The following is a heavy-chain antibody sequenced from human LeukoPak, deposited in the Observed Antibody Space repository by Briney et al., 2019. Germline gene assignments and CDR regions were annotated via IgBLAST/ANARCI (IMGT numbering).Heavy chain of an antibody. V-gene: IGHV3-21*01. CDR2: ISSSSSYI. D-gene: IGHD3-16*02. J-gene: IGHJ4*02. CDR3: ARDDLRLGELSFTHNFDY. CDR1: GFTFSSYS. Sequence: PGGSLRLSCAASGFTFSSYSMNWVRQAPGKGLEWVSSISSSSSYIYYADSVKGRFTISRDNAKNSLYLQMNSLRAEDTAVSYCARDDLRLGELSFTHNFDYWGQGTLVTVSS.